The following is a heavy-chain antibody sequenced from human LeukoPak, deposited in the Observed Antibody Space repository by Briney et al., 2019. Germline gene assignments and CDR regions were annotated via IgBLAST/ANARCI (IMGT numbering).Heavy chain of an antibody. V-gene: IGHV4-34*01. J-gene: IGHJ4*02. D-gene: IGHD6-13*01. Sequence: KPSETLSLTCAVYGGSFSGYYWSWIRQPPGKGLEWIGEINHSGSTNYNPSLKSRVTISVDTSKNQFSLKLSSVTAADTAVYYCARGSDSSSPYYFDYWGQGTLVTVSS. CDR1: GGSFSGYY. CDR2: INHSGST. CDR3: ARGSDSSSPYYFDY.